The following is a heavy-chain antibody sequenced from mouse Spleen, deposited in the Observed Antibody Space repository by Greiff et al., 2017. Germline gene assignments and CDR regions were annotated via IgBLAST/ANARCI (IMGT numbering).Heavy chain of an antibody. D-gene: IGHD2-4*01. CDR2: ISSGSSTI. V-gene: IGHV5-17*01. CDR1: GFTFSDYG. J-gene: IGHJ2*01. CDR3: ARPLYYDYDNLFDY. Sequence: VQLKQSGGGLVKPGGSLKLSCAASGFTFSDYGMHWVRQAPEKGLEWVAYISSGSSTIYYADTVKGRFTISRDNAKNTLFLQMTSLRSEDTAMYYCARPLYYDYDNLFDYWGQGTTLTVSS.